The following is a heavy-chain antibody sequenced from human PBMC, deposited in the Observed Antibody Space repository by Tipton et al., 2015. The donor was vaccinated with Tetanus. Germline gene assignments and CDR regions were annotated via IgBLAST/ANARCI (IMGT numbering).Heavy chain of an antibody. D-gene: IGHD6-19*01. CDR3: ARDPPLAVPGPEFDY. CDR2: IAHYGTEK. CDR1: GFTFSTYG. V-gene: IGHV3-30*03. J-gene: IGHJ4*02. Sequence: SLRLSCAASGFTFSTYGMHWVRQAPGKGLEWVAVIAHYGTEKYYVDSVKGRFTISRDNAKNSLYLQMNSLRVDDTAVYYCARDPPLAVPGPEFDYWGQGTLVTVSS.